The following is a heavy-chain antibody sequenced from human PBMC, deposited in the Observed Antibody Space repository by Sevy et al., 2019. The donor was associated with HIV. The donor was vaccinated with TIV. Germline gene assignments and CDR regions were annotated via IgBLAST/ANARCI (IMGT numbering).Heavy chain of an antibody. J-gene: IGHJ4*02. V-gene: IGHV3-21*01. CDR2: ISYDSRYI. CDR3: ARDFTIFGVVSGIDY. Sequence: GGSLRLSCAASGFTFRSYSMNWVRQAPGKGLEWLSSISYDSRYIYYSDSVKGRFTISRANAKSSLYLQMNSLRVEDTAIYYCARDFTIFGVVSGIDYWGQGNLVTVSS. CDR1: GFTFRSYS. D-gene: IGHD3-3*01.